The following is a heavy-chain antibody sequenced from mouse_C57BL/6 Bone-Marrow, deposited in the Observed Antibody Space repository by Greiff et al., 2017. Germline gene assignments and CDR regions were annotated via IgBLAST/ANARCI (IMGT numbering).Heavy chain of an antibody. J-gene: IGHJ2*01. CDR1: GFSLTSYA. Sequence: QVQLKQSGPGLVAPSQSLSITCTVSGFSLTSYAISWVRQPPGKGLEWLGVIWTGGGTNYNSALKSRLSISKDNSKSQVFLKMNSLQTDDTARYYCARAIYYDYDGGGFDYWGQGTTLTVSS. CDR2: IWTGGGT. CDR3: ARAIYYDYDGGGFDY. V-gene: IGHV2-9-1*01. D-gene: IGHD2-4*01.